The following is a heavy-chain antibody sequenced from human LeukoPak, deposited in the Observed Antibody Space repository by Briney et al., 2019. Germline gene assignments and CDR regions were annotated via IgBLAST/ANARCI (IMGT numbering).Heavy chain of an antibody. V-gene: IGHV3-21*01. J-gene: IGHJ5*02. CDR2: ISSSSSYI. Sequence: KTGGSLRLSCAASGFTFSSYSMNWVRQAPGKGLEWVSSISSSSSYIYYADSVKGRFTISRDNAKNSLYLQMNSLRAEDTAVYYCARVTKSGYYDSSGPPRFDPWGQGTLVTVSS. CDR1: GFTFSSYS. D-gene: IGHD3-22*01. CDR3: ARVTKSGYYDSSGPPRFDP.